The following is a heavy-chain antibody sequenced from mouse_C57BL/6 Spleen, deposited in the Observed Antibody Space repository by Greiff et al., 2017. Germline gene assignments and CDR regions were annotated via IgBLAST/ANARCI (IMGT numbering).Heavy chain of an antibody. J-gene: IGHJ2*01. Sequence: EVQLQQSGPELVKPGASVKISCKASGYTFTDYYMNWVKQSHGKSLEWIGDINPNNGGTSYNQKFKGKATLTVDKSSSTAYMELRSLTSEDSAVXYCARFDYDFDYWGQGTTLTVSS. CDR2: INPNNGGT. V-gene: IGHV1-26*01. CDR1: GYTFTDYY. D-gene: IGHD2-4*01. CDR3: ARFDYDFDY.